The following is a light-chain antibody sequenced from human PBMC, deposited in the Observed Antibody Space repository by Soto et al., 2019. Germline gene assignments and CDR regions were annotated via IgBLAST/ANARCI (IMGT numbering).Light chain of an antibody. V-gene: IGKV1-5*01. Sequence: EIQMTQSPSTLSASVGDRVTITCRASQSISSRLAWYQQKSGKAPNLLIYDASSLEGGVPSRFSGSASGTEFTLTISSLQPDDFATYYCQQYINGWTFGQLTKVDI. CDR1: QSISSR. CDR2: DAS. J-gene: IGKJ1*01. CDR3: QQYINGWT.